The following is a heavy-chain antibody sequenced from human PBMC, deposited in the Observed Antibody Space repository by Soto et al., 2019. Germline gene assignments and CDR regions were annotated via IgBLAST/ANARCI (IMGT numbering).Heavy chain of an antibody. CDR1: GYTFTGYY. Sequence: ASVKVSCKASGYTFTGYYMHWVRQAPGQGLEWMGWINPNSGGTNYAQKFQGWVTMTRDTSISTAYMELSRLRSDDTAVYYCARARRLWFGWFDPWGQGTLVTVS. CDR3: ARARRLWFGWFDP. CDR2: INPNSGGT. J-gene: IGHJ5*02. D-gene: IGHD3-10*01. V-gene: IGHV1-2*04.